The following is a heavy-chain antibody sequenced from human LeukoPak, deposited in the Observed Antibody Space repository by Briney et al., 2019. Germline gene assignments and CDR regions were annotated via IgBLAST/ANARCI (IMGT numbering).Heavy chain of an antibody. J-gene: IGHJ4*02. CDR1: GFTLSSNW. V-gene: IGHV3-74*01. CDR2: MNEDGTGT. Sequence: PGGSLTLSCAVSGFTLSSNWMHWVRHAPGKGLQWVSRMNEDGTGTIYADSVKGRFTISRDNAKNTVYLQMNSLRAEDSAVYYCATVFDYWGQGTLVTVSS. CDR3: ATVFDY.